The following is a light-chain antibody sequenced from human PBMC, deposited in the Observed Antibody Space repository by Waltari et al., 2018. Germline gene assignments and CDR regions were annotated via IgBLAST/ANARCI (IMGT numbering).Light chain of an antibody. V-gene: IGLV3-9*01. J-gene: IGLJ7*01. Sequence: SYDLTQPLSVSVALGQTARITCGGNNIGGKNVHWYQQKPGQAPLLVIDRDKNRPSGIPGLFSGPNSENTATLTITGAQGADEADYYCQVWDSSTAVFGGGTQLTVL. CDR1: NIGGKN. CDR2: RDK. CDR3: QVWDSSTAV.